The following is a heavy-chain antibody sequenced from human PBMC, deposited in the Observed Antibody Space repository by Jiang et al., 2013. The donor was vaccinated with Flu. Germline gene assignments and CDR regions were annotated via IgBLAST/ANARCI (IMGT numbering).Heavy chain of an antibody. Sequence: GLVQPGRSLRLSCAASGFTFDDYAMHWVRQAPGKGLEWVSGISWNSGSIGYADSVKGRFTISRDNAKNSLYLQMNSLRAEDTALYYCAKGIVATISGVFDYWGQGTLVTVSS. CDR2: ISWNSGSI. D-gene: IGHD5-12*01. CDR3: AKGIVATISGVFDY. J-gene: IGHJ4*02. V-gene: IGHV3-9*01. CDR1: GFTFDDYA.